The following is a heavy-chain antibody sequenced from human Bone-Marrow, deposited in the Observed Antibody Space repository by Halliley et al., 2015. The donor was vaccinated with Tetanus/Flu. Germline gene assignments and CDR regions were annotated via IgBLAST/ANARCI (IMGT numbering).Heavy chain of an antibody. Sequence: WFGYIDYRGGTSYTPSLKSRVTMSVDTSNNQFSLNVASVTAADTAVYYCAREKYGSGSTDYWGQGTLVPVSS. V-gene: IGHV4-59*01. D-gene: IGHD3-10*01. CDR2: IDYRGGT. CDR3: AREKYGSGSTDY. J-gene: IGHJ4*02.